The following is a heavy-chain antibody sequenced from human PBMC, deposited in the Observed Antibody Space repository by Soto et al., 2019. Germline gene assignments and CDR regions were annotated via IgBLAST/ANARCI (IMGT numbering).Heavy chain of an antibody. D-gene: IGHD3-10*01. CDR3: VRSSGWTGDY. J-gene: IGHJ4*02. Sequence: EVQLVESGGGLVQPGGSLRLSCVASGFTFSSHWMNWVRQVPGKGLEWVANIKEDGTEINYVDSVKGRFPISRDNAKNSLYLQMNSLRVDDTAVYHCVRSSGWTGDYWGQGILVTVSS. CDR2: IKEDGTEI. V-gene: IGHV3-7*04. CDR1: GFTFSSHW.